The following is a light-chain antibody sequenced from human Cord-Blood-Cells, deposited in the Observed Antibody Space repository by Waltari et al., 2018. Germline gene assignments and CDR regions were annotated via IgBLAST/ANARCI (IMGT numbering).Light chain of an antibody. Sequence: LVLTQSPATLSLSPGERAPLSCRASQSVSSYLAWYQQKPGQAPRLLIYDASNRATGIPARFSGSGSGTDFTLTISSLEPEDFAVYYCQQRSNWLTFGGGTKVEIK. V-gene: IGKV3-11*01. J-gene: IGKJ4*01. CDR3: QQRSNWLT. CDR2: DAS. CDR1: QSVSSY.